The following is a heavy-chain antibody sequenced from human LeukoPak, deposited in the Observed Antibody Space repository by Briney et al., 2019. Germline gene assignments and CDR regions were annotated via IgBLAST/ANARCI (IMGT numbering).Heavy chain of an antibody. CDR2: IWYDGSNK. CDR1: GFTFSSYS. D-gene: IGHD3-22*01. J-gene: IGHJ6*02. CDR3: ARERSKDYYDSSGYRHYYYYGMDV. V-gene: IGHV3-33*08. Sequence: GGSLRLSCAASGFTFSSYSMNWVRQAPGKGLEWVAVIWYDGSNKYYADSVKGRFTISRDNSKNTLYLQMNSLRAEDTAVYYCARERSKDYYDSSGYRHYYYYGMDVWGQGTTVTVSS.